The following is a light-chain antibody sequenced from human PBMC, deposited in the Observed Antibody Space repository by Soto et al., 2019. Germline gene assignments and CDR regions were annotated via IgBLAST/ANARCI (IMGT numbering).Light chain of an antibody. CDR1: QSVSSN. CDR3: QQYNVWPLT. Sequence: EIVMTHSPATLSVSPGERATLPGRASQSVSSNLAWYQQKPGQTPKLLIYVASTRATGIPARFSGSGSGTEFTLTISSLQSEDFAVYYCQQYNVWPLTFGGGTKVEFK. J-gene: IGKJ4*01. CDR2: VAS. V-gene: IGKV3-15*01.